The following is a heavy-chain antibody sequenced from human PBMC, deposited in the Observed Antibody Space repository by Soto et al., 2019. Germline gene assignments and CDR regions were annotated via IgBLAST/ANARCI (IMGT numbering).Heavy chain of an antibody. V-gene: IGHV1-2*02. CDR1: GYTFTGHY. J-gene: IGHJ6*02. CDR2: ISPNSGGA. CDR3: AREAENYSYYGMDV. Sequence: GASVKVSCKAAGYTFTGHYIHWVRQAPGRGLEWMGRISPNSGGANYAQKFQGRVTLTRDTSISTASMEVSRLRSDDTAVYFCAREAENYSYYGMDVWGQGTTVTSP.